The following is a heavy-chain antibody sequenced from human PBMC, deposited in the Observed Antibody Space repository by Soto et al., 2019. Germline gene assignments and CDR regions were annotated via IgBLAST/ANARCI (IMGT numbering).Heavy chain of an antibody. CDR2: ISAYNGNT. Sequence: QVRLVQSGAEVKKPGASVKVSCKASGYTFTSYGITWVRQAPGQGLEWMGWISAYNGNTNYAQKLQGRVTMTTDTSTSTAYMELRSLRSDDTAVYYCARALWFGELFYYYYGMDVWGQGTTVTVSS. V-gene: IGHV1-18*01. D-gene: IGHD3-10*01. CDR1: GYTFTSYG. J-gene: IGHJ6*02. CDR3: ARALWFGELFYYYYGMDV.